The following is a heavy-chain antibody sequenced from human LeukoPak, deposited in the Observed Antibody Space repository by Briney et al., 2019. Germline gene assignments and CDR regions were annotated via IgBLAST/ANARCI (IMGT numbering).Heavy chain of an antibody. D-gene: IGHD2/OR15-2a*01. CDR3: VSFYETY. CDR2: INSDGSWT. CDR1: GNYW. V-gene: IGHV3-74*01. J-gene: IGHJ4*02. Sequence: GGSLRLSCAASGNYWMHWVRQVPGKGLVWVSHINSDGSWTSYADSVKGRFTIFKDDAKNTVYLQMNSLRAEDTAVYYCVSFYETYWGRGTLVTVSS.